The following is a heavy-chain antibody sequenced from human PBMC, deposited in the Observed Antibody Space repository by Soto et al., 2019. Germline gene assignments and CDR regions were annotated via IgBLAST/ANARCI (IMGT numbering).Heavy chain of an antibody. CDR3: ARRRYDFWSGSNYYGMDV. D-gene: IGHD3-3*01. CDR1: GYTFTSYG. Sequence: KVSCKASGYTFTSYGISWVRQAPGQGLEWMGWISAYNGNTNYAQKLQGRVTMTTDTSTSTAYMELRSLRSDDTAVYYCARRRYDFWSGSNYYGMDVWGQGTTVTVSS. J-gene: IGHJ6*02. CDR2: ISAYNGNT. V-gene: IGHV1-18*01.